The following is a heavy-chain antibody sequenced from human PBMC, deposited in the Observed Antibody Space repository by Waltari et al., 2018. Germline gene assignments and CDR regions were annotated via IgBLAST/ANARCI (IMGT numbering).Heavy chain of an antibody. Sequence: QLQLQESGPGLVKPSGTRFLSCTVSRDSINGNSYYWAWIRQPAGKGLEWIGSLDFRGNTYCSPSLKSRVTIFVATPNSQLSLKLSSVTAEDTGVYYCARHSAKSFSSWFFKLWGRGTLVTVSS. V-gene: IGHV4-39*01. J-gene: IGHJ2*01. CDR2: LDFRGNT. CDR1: RDSINGNSYY. CDR3: ARHSAKSFSSWFFKL. D-gene: IGHD3-10*01.